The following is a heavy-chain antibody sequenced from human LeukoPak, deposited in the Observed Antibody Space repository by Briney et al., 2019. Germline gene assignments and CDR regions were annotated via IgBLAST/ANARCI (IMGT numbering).Heavy chain of an antibody. D-gene: IGHD3-10*02. CDR2: ISYSGST. V-gene: IGHV4-61*01. J-gene: IGHJ4*02. Sequence: ETLSLTCTVSGGSVSTGSYYWNWIRQPPGKGLEWIGYISYSGSTIYNPSLKSRVIISVDTSKNQFSLKLSSVTAADTAVYYCAIDLCLSCFFLWGRETLVTVSS. CDR1: GGSVSTGSYY. CDR3: AIDLCLSCFFL.